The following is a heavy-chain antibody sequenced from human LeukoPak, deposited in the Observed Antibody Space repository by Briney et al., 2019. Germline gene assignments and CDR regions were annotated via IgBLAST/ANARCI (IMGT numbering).Heavy chain of an antibody. J-gene: IGHJ6*03. CDR2: INPNSGGT. Sequence: ASVKVSCKASGYTFTSNGISWVRQAPGQGLEWMGWINPNSGGTNYAQKFQGRVTMTRDTSIGTAYMELSRLRSDDTAVYYCARATRSGWYYYYYYMDVWGKGTTVTVSS. D-gene: IGHD6-19*01. CDR1: GYTFTSNG. V-gene: IGHV1-2*02. CDR3: ARATRSGWYYYYYYMDV.